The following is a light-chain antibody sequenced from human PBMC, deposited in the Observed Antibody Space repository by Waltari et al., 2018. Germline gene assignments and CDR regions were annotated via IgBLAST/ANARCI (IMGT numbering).Light chain of an antibody. V-gene: IGLV2-11*01. CDR3: CSYAGSVV. CDR1: RSDVGGYNY. Sequence: QSALTQPRSVSGSPGQSVTISCTGTRSDVGGYNYVSWYQQHPGKAPKLMIYDVRKPPSGVPDRSSGSKSGNTASLSVSGLQAEDDADYYCCSYAGSVVFGGGTKLTVL. CDR2: DVR. J-gene: IGLJ2*01.